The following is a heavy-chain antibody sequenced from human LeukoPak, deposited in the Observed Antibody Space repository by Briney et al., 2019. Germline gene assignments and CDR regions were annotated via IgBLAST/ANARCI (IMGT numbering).Heavy chain of an antibody. V-gene: IGHV3-53*01. CDR3: ARRAGAYTHPYDY. D-gene: IGHD3-16*01. J-gene: IGHJ4*02. CDR2: IYSAGST. CDR1: GFTVSSNS. Sequence: GGSLRLSCTVSGFTVSSNSMSWVRQAPGKGLEWISFIYSAGSTHYSDSVKGRFTISIDNSKNTLYLQMNSLRAEDTAVYYCARRAGAYTHPYDYWGQGTLVTVSS.